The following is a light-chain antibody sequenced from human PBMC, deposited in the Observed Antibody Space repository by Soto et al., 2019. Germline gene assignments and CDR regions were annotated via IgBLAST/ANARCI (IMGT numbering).Light chain of an antibody. Sequence: EIVLTQSPGTLSLSPGERATLSCRASQSVSSSYLAWHQQKPGQAPRLLIYGASSRATGIPDRFSGSGSGTDFTLTIRRLEPEDFAVYFCQQYGSSPWTFGQGTKVDIK. CDR3: QQYGSSPWT. J-gene: IGKJ1*01. CDR2: GAS. CDR1: QSVSSSY. V-gene: IGKV3-20*01.